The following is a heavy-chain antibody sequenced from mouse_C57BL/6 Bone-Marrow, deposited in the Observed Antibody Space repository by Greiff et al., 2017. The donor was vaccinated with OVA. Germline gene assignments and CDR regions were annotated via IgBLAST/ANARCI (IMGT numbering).Heavy chain of an antibody. J-gene: IGHJ3*01. CDR1: GYSITSGYY. Sequence: DVQLQESGPGLVKPSQSLSLTCSVTGYSITSGYYWNWIRQFPGNKLEWMGYISYDGSNNYNPSLKNRISIPRDTSKNQFFLKLNSVTTEDTATYYCARGGYYYGSRRAWCAYWGQGTLVTVSA. CDR3: ARGGYYYGSRRAWCAY. D-gene: IGHD1-1*01. CDR2: ISYDGSN. V-gene: IGHV3-6*01.